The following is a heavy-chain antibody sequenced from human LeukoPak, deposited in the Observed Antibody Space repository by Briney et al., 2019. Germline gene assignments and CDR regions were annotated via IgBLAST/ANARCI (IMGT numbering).Heavy chain of an antibody. V-gene: IGHV3-23*01. CDR1: GFTFSSYA. CDR3: AKGLHKYCSSTSCYTGEYFQH. CDR2: ISSSGGST. J-gene: IGHJ1*01. D-gene: IGHD2-2*02. Sequence: PGGSLSLSCAASGFTFSSYAMSWVRQAPGKGLEWVSAISSSGGSTYYADSVKGRFTISRDNSKNTLYLQMNSLRAEDTAVYYCAKGLHKYCSSTSCYTGEYFQHWGQGTLVTVSS.